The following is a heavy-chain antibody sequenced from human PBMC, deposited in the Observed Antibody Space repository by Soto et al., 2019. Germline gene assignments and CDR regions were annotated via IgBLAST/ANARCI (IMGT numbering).Heavy chain of an antibody. CDR3: VKTAMDADAFDI. V-gene: IGHV4-31*03. CDR2: IYYSGST. Sequence: QVQLQESGPGLVKPSQTLSLTCTVSGGSISSGGYYWSWIRQHPGKGLEWIGYIYYSGSTYYNPSLKRRVTRSVDTSKNQFSLKLSSVTAADTAVYYCVKTAMDADAFDIWGQGTMVTVSS. CDR1: GGSISSGGYY. D-gene: IGHD5-18*01. J-gene: IGHJ3*02.